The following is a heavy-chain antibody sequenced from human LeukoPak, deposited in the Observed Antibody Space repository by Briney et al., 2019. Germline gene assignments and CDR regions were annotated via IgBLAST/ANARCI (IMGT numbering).Heavy chain of an antibody. D-gene: IGHD7-27*01. J-gene: IGHJ4*02. CDR1: GGSLSGYY. Sequence: SETLSLTCAVYGGSLSGYYLTWIRRPPGKGLEWIGEIHPSGSTNYNPSFGSRLSISADTSKNQFFLKLNSVTAADTAVYYCSRGEDASKVGNYWGQGTLVTVSS. CDR2: IHPSGST. V-gene: IGHV4-34*01. CDR3: SRGEDASKVGNY.